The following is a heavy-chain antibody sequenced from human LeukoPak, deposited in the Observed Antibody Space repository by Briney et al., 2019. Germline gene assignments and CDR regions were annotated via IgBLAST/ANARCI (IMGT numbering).Heavy chain of an antibody. CDR2: IITYNDHR. Sequence: ASVKVSCKGSGFTFTSYGITWVRQAPGQGLEWMGWIITYNDHRHYAQKFQGRVTLTTDTSTNTAYMELRGLRSDDTAVYYCAKTTVTSEEYFYYYMDVWGKGTTVTVSS. CDR3: AKTTVTSEEYFYYYMDV. CDR1: GFTFTSYG. J-gene: IGHJ6*03. V-gene: IGHV1-18*01. D-gene: IGHD4-17*01.